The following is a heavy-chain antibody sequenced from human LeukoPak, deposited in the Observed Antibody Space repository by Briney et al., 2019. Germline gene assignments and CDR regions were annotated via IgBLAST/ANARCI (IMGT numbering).Heavy chain of an antibody. CDR2: ISSSGSGDNT. CDR3: AKDRTVRASYWYFDL. V-gene: IGHV3-23*01. Sequence: GGSLRLSCAASGVTLSSFAMSWARQAPGKGLEWVSGISSSGSGDNTYYADSVKGRFTISRDSSKNTLFLHMNTLRAEDTAIYYCAKDRTVRASYWYFDLWGRGTLVTVSS. D-gene: IGHD4-17*01. CDR1: GVTLSSFA. J-gene: IGHJ2*01.